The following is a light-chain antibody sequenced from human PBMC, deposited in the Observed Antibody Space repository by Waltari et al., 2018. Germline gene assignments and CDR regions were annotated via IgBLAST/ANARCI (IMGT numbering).Light chain of an antibody. Sequence: QSALTQPASVSGSPGQSITISCTGTSSDVGSYNLVSWYQHHPGKAPKLIISEVSKRPSGVSHRFSGSKSGNTASLTISGLQAEDEANYYCCSYAGSSTFVFGSGTKVAVL. CDR3: CSYAGSSTFV. J-gene: IGLJ6*01. CDR2: EVS. CDR1: SSDVGSYNL. V-gene: IGLV2-23*02.